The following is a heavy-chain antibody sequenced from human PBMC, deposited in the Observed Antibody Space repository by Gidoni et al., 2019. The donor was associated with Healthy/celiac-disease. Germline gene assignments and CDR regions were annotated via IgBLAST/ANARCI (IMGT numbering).Heavy chain of an antibody. V-gene: IGHV1-2*02. CDR3: ARVDDDYYDSSGYTD. D-gene: IGHD3-22*01. Sequence: QVQLVQSGAAVKTPVASVKVSCKPSDYTLPGSYLHWVRQAPGQGLEWMGWINPNSGGTNYAQKFQGRVTMTRDTCISTAYMELSRLRSDDTAVYYCARVDDDYYDSSGYTDWGQGTLVTVSS. J-gene: IGHJ4*02. CDR1: DYTLPGSY. CDR2: INPNSGGT.